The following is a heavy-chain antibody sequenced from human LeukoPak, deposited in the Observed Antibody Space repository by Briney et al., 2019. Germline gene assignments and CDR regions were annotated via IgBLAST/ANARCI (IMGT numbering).Heavy chain of an antibody. Sequence: PGGSLRLSCAASGFTFSSYDLHWVRQAPGKGLDWAAVISNDGSKKYYADSVKGRFTISRDNSKNTLSLQVSSLRTEDTAVYYCATDRYSYAFEYSDSWGQGTLVTVSS. CDR1: GFTFSSYD. V-gene: IGHV3-30*03. D-gene: IGHD5-18*01. CDR3: ATDRYSYAFEYSDS. J-gene: IGHJ4*02. CDR2: ISNDGSKK.